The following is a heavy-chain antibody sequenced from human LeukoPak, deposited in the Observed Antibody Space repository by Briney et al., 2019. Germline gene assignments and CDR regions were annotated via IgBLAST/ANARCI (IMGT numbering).Heavy chain of an antibody. J-gene: IGHJ4*02. CDR1: GFTFSSYE. CDR2: ISSSSGNTI. CDR3: ARDPGYSSGWYRYFDY. D-gene: IGHD6-19*01. Sequence: PGGSLRLSCAASGFTFSSYEMNWVRQAPGKGLEWVSYISSSSGNTIYYADSLKRPFTISRDNAKNSLYLQMNSLRAEDTAVYYCARDPGYSSGWYRYFDYWGQGTLVTVSS. V-gene: IGHV3-48*03.